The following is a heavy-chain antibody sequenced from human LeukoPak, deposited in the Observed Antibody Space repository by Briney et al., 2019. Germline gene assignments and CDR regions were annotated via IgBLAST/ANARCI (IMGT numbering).Heavy chain of an antibody. D-gene: IGHD6-19*01. CDR3: TRDIGVSSGWGNYFDY. CDR1: GFTFGDYA. CDR2: IRSKAFGGTI. Sequence: GGSLRLSCTTFGFTFGDYAMSWFRQAPGKGLEWVGFIRSKAFGGTIEYAASLKGRFSISRDDSKSIAYLQMNSLKTEDTAVYYCTRDIGVSSGWGNYFDYWGQGTLVTVSS. J-gene: IGHJ4*02. V-gene: IGHV3-49*03.